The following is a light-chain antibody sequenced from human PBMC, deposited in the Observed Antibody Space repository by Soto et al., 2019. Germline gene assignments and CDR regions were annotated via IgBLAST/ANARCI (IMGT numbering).Light chain of an antibody. CDR3: TSYTTSDTYI. CDR2: EVI. J-gene: IGLJ1*01. Sequence: QSVLTQPASVSGSPGQSITISCTGTSSDIGDYDYVSWYQQHPGKAPKLIIYEVINRPSGVSDRFSGSKSGNTASLTISGLQSEDEADYYCTSYTTSDTYIFGTGTKVTVL. V-gene: IGLV2-14*01. CDR1: SSDIGDYDY.